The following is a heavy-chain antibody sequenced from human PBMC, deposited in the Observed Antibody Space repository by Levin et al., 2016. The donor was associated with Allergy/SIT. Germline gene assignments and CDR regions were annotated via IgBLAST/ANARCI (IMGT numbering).Heavy chain of an antibody. D-gene: IGHD1-26*01. Sequence: WIRQPPGKALEWLAHIFSNDEKSYSTSLKSRLTISKDTSKSQVVLTMTNMDPVDTATYYCARHSGSYFRSGSINAFDIWGQGTMVTVSS. CDR2: IFSNDEK. V-gene: IGHV2-26*01. CDR3: ARHSGSYFRSGSINAFDI. J-gene: IGHJ3*02.